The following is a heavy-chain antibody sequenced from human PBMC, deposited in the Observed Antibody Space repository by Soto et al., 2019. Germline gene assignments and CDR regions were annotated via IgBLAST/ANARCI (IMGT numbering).Heavy chain of an antibody. Sequence: SETLSLTCAVYGGSFSGYYWSWIRQPPGKGLEWIGEINHSGSTNYNPSLKSRVTISVDTSKNQFSLKLSSVTAADTAVYYCAREIKAYVWGTYRYGEDAFDIWGQGTMVTVSS. D-gene: IGHD3-16*02. CDR3: AREIKAYVWGTYRYGEDAFDI. CDR1: GGSFSGYY. CDR2: INHSGST. J-gene: IGHJ3*02. V-gene: IGHV4-34*01.